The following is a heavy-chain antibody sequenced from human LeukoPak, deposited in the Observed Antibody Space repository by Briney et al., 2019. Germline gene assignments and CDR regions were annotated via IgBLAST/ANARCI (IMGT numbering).Heavy chain of an antibody. V-gene: IGHV4-39*01. CDR1: GGSISSSSYY. Sequence: PSETLSLTCTVSGGSISSSSYYWGWIGQPPGKGLEWIGSIYYSGSTYYNPSLKSRVTISVDTSKNQFSLKLSSVTAADTAVYYCARQLIVARSEDSWGQGTLVTVSS. D-gene: IGHD3-22*01. CDR2: IYYSGST. CDR3: ARQLIVARSEDS. J-gene: IGHJ4*02.